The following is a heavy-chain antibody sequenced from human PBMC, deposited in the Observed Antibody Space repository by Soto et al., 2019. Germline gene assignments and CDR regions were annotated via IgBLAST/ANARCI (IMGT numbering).Heavy chain of an antibody. J-gene: IGHJ4*02. V-gene: IGHV1-18*01. D-gene: IGHD5-12*01. CDR2: ISIYYGNT. Sequence: ASVKVSCRASGYTVTDYGILWLRRAPGQGLEWMGWISIYYGNTEYSQKLQGRVTMTRDISTSTAYMELTSLRSDDTAVYYCAILPSEIYEYDFWGQGTPVTVSS. CDR1: GYTVTDYG. CDR3: AILPSEIYEYDF.